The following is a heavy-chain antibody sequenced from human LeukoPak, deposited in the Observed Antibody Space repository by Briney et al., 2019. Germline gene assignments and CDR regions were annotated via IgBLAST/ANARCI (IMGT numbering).Heavy chain of an antibody. V-gene: IGHV1-69*01. D-gene: IGHD6-13*01. Sequence: SVKVSCKASGGTFSSYAISWVRQAPGQGLEWMGGIIPIFGTANYAQKFQGRVRITADESTSTAYMELSSLRPEDTAVYYCATGAAAGYLDYWGQGTLVTVSS. CDR2: IIPIFGTA. CDR1: GGTFSSYA. CDR3: ATGAAAGYLDY. J-gene: IGHJ4*02.